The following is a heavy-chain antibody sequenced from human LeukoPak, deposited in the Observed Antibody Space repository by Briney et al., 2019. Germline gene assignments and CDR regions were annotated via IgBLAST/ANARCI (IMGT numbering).Heavy chain of an antibody. D-gene: IGHD6-13*01. V-gene: IGHV3-74*01. CDR1: GFSFSGHW. CDR3: ARGPSSNWSGLDF. Sequence: GGSLSLSCAASGFSFSGHWMQWARQLPGKGLVWVSRISPTGSTTSYADSVKGRFTVSRDNAKNTLYLQVNNLRAEDTAVYYCARGPSSNWSGLDFWGQGTLLTVSS. CDR2: ISPTGSTT. J-gene: IGHJ4*02.